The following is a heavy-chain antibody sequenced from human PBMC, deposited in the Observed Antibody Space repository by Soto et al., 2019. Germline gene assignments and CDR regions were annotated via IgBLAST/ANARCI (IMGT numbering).Heavy chain of an antibody. CDR3: ARGSLHDYGFDY. D-gene: IGHD4-17*01. CDR1: GGSISSGGYS. V-gene: IGHV4-30-2*01. Sequence: TLSLTCAVSGGSISSGGYSWNWIRQPPGKGLEWIGYINHSGSTNYNPSLKSRVTISVDTSKNQFSLKLSSVTAADTAVYYCARGSLHDYGFDYWGQGTLVTVSS. CDR2: INHSGST. J-gene: IGHJ4*02.